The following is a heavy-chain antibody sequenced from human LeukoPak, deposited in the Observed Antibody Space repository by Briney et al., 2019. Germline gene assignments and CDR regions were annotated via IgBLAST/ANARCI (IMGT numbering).Heavy chain of an antibody. V-gene: IGHV6-1*01. D-gene: IGHD1/OR15-1a*01. CDR1: GDSVSSNSVA. Sequence: SQTLSLTCAVSGDSVSSNSVAWNWIWQTPSRGLEWLGRTYYRSKWYIEYAESVRSRITINTDTSKNQFSLQLNSVSPEDTAVYYCAREREHSFDYWGQGTLVTVSS. CDR2: TYYRSKWYI. J-gene: IGHJ4*02. CDR3: AREREHSFDY.